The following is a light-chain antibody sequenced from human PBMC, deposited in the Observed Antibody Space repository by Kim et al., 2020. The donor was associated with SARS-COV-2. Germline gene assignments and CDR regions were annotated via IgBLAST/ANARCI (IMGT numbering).Light chain of an antibody. CDR1: QTVYSY. CDR3: QQRSNWSYT. CDR2: DVS. Sequence: EIVLTQSPATLSLSPGARATLSCRASQTVYSYLAWYQQKPGQAPRLLSYDVSNRATGIPARFSGSGSGTDFTLTISSLEPEDFAVYYCQQRSNWSYTFGQGTKLEI. J-gene: IGKJ2*01. V-gene: IGKV3-11*01.